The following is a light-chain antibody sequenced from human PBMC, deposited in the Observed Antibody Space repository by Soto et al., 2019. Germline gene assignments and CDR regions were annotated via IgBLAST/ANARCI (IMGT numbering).Light chain of an antibody. Sequence: QSVRTQPASMSGSPGQSVTISCAGTSSDIGGYNYVSWYQHHPGTAPKLIIYDVSSRPSGVSHRFSASKSGNTASLTISGLQAEDEADYYCSSFSVASPLFGTGTKVTVL. CDR1: SSDIGGYNY. CDR2: DVS. CDR3: SSFSVASPL. V-gene: IGLV2-14*01. J-gene: IGLJ1*01.